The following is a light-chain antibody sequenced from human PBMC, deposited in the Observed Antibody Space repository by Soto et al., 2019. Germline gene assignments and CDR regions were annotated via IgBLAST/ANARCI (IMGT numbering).Light chain of an antibody. Sequence: QSVLTQPASVSGSPGQSITISCTGTSSDVGGYNFVSWYQHHPGKAPKLMIYDVSNRPSGVSNRFSGSKSGNTASLTISGLQAEDEADYYCSSYTTGSTPVVFGGGTKVTVL. CDR1: SSDVGGYNF. CDR2: DVS. CDR3: SSYTTGSTPVV. V-gene: IGLV2-14*03. J-gene: IGLJ2*01.